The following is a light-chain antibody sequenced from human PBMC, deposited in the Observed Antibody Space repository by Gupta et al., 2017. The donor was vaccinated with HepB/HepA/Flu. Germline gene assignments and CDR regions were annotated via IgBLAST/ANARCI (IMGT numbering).Light chain of an antibody. J-gene: IGLJ1*01. CDR3: PSADSSGTCV. V-gene: IGLV3-16*01. CDR2: KDS. CDR1: ALPKKY. Sequence: SYELTQPPSVSVSLGQMARITCSGEALPKKYAYWYQQKPGQFPVLVIYKDSERPSGIPDRSSASSSGTIATSTISGVQAEDDAYYYYPSADSSGTCVFGTGTKLTVL.